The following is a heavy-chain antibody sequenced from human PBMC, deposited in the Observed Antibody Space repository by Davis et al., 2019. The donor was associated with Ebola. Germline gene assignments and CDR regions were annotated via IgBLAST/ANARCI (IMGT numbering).Heavy chain of an antibody. V-gene: IGHV6-1*01. J-gene: IGHJ4*02. CDR3: ARDPTYDQGYDY. CDR1: GDSLSSNTAA. CDR2: TYYRSKWFV. Sequence: QTLSLTCAISGDSLSSNTAAWNWIRQSPSRGLEWLGRTYYRSKWFVDYAVSVKSRMTINSDTSKNQFSLQLSSVTPEDTAVYYCARDPTYDQGYDYWGQGILVTVSS. D-gene: IGHD3-22*01.